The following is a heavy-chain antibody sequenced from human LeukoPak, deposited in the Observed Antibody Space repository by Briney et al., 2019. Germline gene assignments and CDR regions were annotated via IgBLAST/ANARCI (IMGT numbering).Heavy chain of an antibody. CDR1: GGTFSIYA. V-gene: IGHV1-69*13. CDR2: IIPIFGTA. D-gene: IGHD5-12*01. Sequence: SVKVSCKASGGTFSIYAISWVRQAPGQGLEWMGGIIPIFGTANYAQKFQGRVTITADESTSTAYMELSSLRSEDTAVYYCARGGDSGYDTFDYWGQGTLVTVSS. CDR3: ARGGDSGYDTFDY. J-gene: IGHJ4*02.